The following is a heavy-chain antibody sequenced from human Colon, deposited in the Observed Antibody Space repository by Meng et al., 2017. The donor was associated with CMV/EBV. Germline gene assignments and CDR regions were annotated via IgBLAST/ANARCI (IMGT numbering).Heavy chain of an antibody. V-gene: IGHV3-21*06. D-gene: IGHD3-10*01. CDR2: ISSSGSYI. Sequence: GGSLRLSCAASGFNFSLYTVNWVRQSPGKGQEWVSSISSSGSYIYYADSVKGRFTVSRDNTKNSLYLQMHSLGVEDTAVYYCARGSGIDGSYPGYWGLGTLVTVSS. CDR3: ARGSGIDGSYPGY. CDR1: GFNFSLYT. J-gene: IGHJ4*02.